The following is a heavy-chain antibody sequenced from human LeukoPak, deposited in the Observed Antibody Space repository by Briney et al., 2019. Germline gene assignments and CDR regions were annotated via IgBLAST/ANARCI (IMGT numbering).Heavy chain of an antibody. Sequence: SETLSLTCAVYGGSFSGYHWSWIRQPPGKGLEWIGEIKHSGSINCNPSLKSRVTISVDTSKNQFSLKLSSVTAADTAVYYCARGDRSPGDYYDSGSYYSPAARFDPWGQGTLVIVSS. CDR3: ARGDRSPGDYYDSGSYYSPAARFDP. CDR2: IKHSGSI. CDR1: GGSFSGYH. D-gene: IGHD3-22*01. J-gene: IGHJ5*02. V-gene: IGHV4-34*01.